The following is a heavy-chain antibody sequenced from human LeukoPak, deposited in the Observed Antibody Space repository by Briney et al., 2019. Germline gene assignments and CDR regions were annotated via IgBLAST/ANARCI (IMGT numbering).Heavy chain of an antibody. J-gene: IGHJ4*02. Sequence: PGGSLRLSCAASGFTFSSYTMHWVRQASGKGLEWVAVISYDETNKFYADSVKGRFTISRDNSKNTLYLQMNSLRGEDTAVYYCARETTSGWYDYWGQRTLVTVSS. D-gene: IGHD6-19*01. CDR2: ISYDETNK. CDR1: GFTFSSYT. CDR3: ARETTSGWYDY. V-gene: IGHV3-30-3*01.